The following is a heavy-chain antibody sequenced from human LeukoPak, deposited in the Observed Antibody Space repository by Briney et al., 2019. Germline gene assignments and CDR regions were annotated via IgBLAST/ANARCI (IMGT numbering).Heavy chain of an antibody. CDR3: ARSPSRRFGVVIFWFDP. V-gene: IGHV1-8*01. CDR2: MNPNSGNT. CDR1: GYTFTSYD. J-gene: IGHJ5*02. D-gene: IGHD3-3*01. Sequence: ASVKVSFKASGYTFTSYDINWVRQATGQGLEWMGWMNPNSGNTSYAQKFQGRVTMTRNTSISTAYMELSSLRSEDTAVYYCARSPSRRFGVVIFWFDPWGQGTLVTVSS.